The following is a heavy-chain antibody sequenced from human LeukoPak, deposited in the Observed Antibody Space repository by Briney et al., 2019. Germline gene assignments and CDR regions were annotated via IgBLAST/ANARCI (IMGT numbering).Heavy chain of an antibody. Sequence: PSETLSLTCTVSGGSISSGDYYWSWIRQPPGKGLEWIGYIYYSGSTYYNPSLKSRVTISVDTSKDQFSLKLSSVTAADTAVYYCARERDHYDSSGYFGPRGKSGPFDPWGQGTLVTVSS. CDR1: GGSISSGDYY. CDR3: ARERDHYDSSGYFGPRGKSGPFDP. V-gene: IGHV4-30-4*08. J-gene: IGHJ5*02. CDR2: IYYSGST. D-gene: IGHD3-22*01.